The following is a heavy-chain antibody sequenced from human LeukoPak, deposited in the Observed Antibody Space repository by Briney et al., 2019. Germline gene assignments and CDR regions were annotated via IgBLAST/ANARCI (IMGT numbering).Heavy chain of an antibody. CDR2: INGVGSEK. D-gene: IGHD2-15*01. Sequence: GGSLRLSCAASGFTFGTYWMSWVRQAPGKGLEWVANINGVGSEKYFAGSVKGRFTISRDNARNSLFLQMNSLRAEDTAVYYCARARYCSSGNCYKDYWGQGSLVTVSS. CDR1: GFTFGTYW. V-gene: IGHV3-7*01. CDR3: ARARYCSSGNCYKDY. J-gene: IGHJ4*02.